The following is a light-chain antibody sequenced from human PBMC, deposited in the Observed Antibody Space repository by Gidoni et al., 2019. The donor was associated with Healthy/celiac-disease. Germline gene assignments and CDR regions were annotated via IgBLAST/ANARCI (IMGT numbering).Light chain of an antibody. CDR1: QSVSSSY. CDR3: QQYGSSPEWT. Sequence: VSTQSPGTLSLSPGERATLSCRASQSVSSSYLAWYQQKPGQAPRLLIYGASSRATGIPDRFSGSGSGTDFTLTISRLEPEDFAVYYCQQYGSSPEWTFGQGTKVEIK. J-gene: IGKJ1*01. V-gene: IGKV3-20*01. CDR2: GAS.